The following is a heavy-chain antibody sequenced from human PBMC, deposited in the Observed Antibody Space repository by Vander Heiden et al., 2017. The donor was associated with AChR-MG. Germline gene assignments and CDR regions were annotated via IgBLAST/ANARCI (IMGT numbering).Heavy chain of an antibody. CDR2: IYYSGST. CDR1: GGSISSSSYY. J-gene: IGHJ3*02. V-gene: IGHV4-39*01. CDR3: AGGYCSSTSCYINYDAFDI. Sequence: QLQLQESGPGLVKPSETLSLTCTVSGGSISSSSYYGGWIRQPPGKGLEWIGSIYYSGSTYYNPSLKSRVTISVDTSKNQFSLKLSSVTAADTAVYYCAGGYCSSTSCYINYDAFDIWGQGTMVTVSS. D-gene: IGHD2-2*02.